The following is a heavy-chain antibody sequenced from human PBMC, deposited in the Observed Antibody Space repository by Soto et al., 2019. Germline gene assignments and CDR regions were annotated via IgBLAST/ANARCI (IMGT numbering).Heavy chain of an antibody. V-gene: IGHV1-3*01. CDR3: AREGVSDTALDI. Sequence: ASVKVSCKASGYTFTGFSLHWVRQAPGQRLEWMGWINAGSGNTNYAQKLQGRVTMTTDTSTSTAYMELRSLRSDDTAVYYCAREGVSDTALDIWGQGTMVTVSS. CDR1: GYTFTGFS. CDR2: INAGSGNT. D-gene: IGHD2-2*02. J-gene: IGHJ3*02.